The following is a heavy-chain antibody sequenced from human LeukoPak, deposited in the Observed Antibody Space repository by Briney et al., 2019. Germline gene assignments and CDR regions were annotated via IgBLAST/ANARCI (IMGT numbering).Heavy chain of an antibody. J-gene: IGHJ5*02. D-gene: IGHD2-15*01. CDR3: AQRRYCSGGSCYSSRWFDP. V-gene: IGHV1-24*01. Sequence: GASVKVSCKVSGYTLTELSMHWVRQAPGKGLEWMGGFDPGDGETIYAQKFQGRVTMTEDTSTDTAYMELSSLRSEDTAVYYCAQRRYCSGGSCYSSRWFDPWGQGTLVTVSS. CDR2: FDPGDGET. CDR1: GYTLTELS.